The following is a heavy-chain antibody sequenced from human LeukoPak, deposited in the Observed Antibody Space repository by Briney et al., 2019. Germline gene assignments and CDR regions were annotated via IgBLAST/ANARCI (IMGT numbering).Heavy chain of an antibody. D-gene: IGHD4-17*01. J-gene: IGHJ4*02. V-gene: IGHV3-73*01. CDR3: TRLSYGDAPYVDY. CDR1: GFTFSGSA. CDR2: IRGKANTYAT. Sequence: PGGSLRLSCAASGFTFSGSAMHWVRQASGKGLEWVGRIRGKANTYATAYAASAKGRFTISRDDSKNTAYLQMNSLKTEDTAVYYCTRLSYGDAPYVDYWGQGTLVTVSS.